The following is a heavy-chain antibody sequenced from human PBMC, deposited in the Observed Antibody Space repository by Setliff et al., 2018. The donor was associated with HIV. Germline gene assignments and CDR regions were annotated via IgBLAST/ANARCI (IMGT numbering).Heavy chain of an antibody. V-gene: IGHV1-3*01. Sequence: ASVKVSCKASGYTFTSYAMHWVRQAPGKRLEWMGWINAGNGNTKYSQKFQGRVTITRDTSASTAYMELSSLRSEDTAVYYCARIARKYYDSSGYYPYNWFDPWGQGTLVTVSS. D-gene: IGHD3-22*01. CDR2: INAGNGNT. J-gene: IGHJ5*02. CDR3: ARIARKYYDSSGYYPYNWFDP. CDR1: GYTFTSYA.